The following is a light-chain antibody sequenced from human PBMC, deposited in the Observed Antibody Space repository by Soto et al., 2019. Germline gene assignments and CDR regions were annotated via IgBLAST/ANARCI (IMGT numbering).Light chain of an antibody. Sequence: QLVLTQPPSASGTPGQRVTISCSGSSSNIGSNYVSWYQQLPGTAPKLLIYDNNKRPSGIPDRFSGSKSGTSGTLDITGLQTGDEADYYCATWDYSLTGEVFGGGTKVTVL. CDR1: SSNIGSNY. CDR2: DNN. J-gene: IGLJ2*01. CDR3: ATWDYSLTGEV. V-gene: IGLV1-51*01.